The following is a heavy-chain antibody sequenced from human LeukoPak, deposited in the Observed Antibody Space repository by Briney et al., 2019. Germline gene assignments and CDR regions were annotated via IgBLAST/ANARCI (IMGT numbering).Heavy chain of an antibody. CDR3: AKGKHYYDSSGYYLFDY. Sequence: GGSLRLSCAASGFTFSNYAMSWVRQAPGKGLEWVSTISPSGGSTHYEDSVKGRFTISRDTSKNTLYLQMNSLRAEDTAVFYCAKGKHYYDSSGYYLFDYWGQGTLVTVSS. J-gene: IGHJ4*02. D-gene: IGHD3-22*01. CDR1: GFTFSNYA. V-gene: IGHV3-23*01. CDR2: ISPSGGST.